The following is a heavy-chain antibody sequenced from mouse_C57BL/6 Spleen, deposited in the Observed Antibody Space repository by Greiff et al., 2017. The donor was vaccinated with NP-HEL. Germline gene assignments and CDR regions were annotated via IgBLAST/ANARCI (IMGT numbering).Heavy chain of an antibody. J-gene: IGHJ3*01. D-gene: IGHD2-2*01. V-gene: IGHV1-15*01. CDR2: IDPETGGT. CDR3: TRSYYYGFAWFAY. CDR1: GYTFTDYE. Sequence: QVQLQQSGAELVRPGASVTLSCKASGYTFTDYEMHWVKQTPVHGLEWIGAIDPETGGTAYNQKFKGKAILTADKSSSTAYMELRSLTSEDSAVYYCTRSYYYGFAWFAYWGQGTLVTVSA.